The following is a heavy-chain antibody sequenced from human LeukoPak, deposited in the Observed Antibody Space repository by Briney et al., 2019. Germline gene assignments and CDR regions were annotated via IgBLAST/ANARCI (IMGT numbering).Heavy chain of an antibody. CDR2: ISSSGSTI. CDR3: AKDYYYESSGGFDY. D-gene: IGHD3-22*01. CDR1: GFTFSNYY. Sequence: PGGSLRLSCAASGFTFSNYYMSWIRQAPGKGLEWVSYISSSGSTIYYADSVEGRFTISRDNSKNTLYMQIKSLRAEDTAVYYCAKDYYYESSGGFDYWGQGSLVTVSS. J-gene: IGHJ4*02. V-gene: IGHV3-11*01.